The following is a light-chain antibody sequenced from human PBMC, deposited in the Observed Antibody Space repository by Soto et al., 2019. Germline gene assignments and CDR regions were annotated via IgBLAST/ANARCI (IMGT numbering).Light chain of an antibody. J-gene: IGKJ1*01. Sequence: EIVLTQSPATLSLSPGERATLFCRASQSVSKYLGWYQQKPGQAPRLLIYAASNRATGIPDRFSGSGSGTDFTLTIRRLEPEDFAVYYCQHYSSSPTTFGQGTKVDIK. V-gene: IGKV3-20*01. CDR2: AAS. CDR3: QHYSSSPTT. CDR1: QSVSKY.